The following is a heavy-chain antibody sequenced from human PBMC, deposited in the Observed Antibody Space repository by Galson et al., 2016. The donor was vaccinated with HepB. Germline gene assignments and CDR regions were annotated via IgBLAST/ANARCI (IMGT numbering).Heavy chain of an antibody. J-gene: IGHJ4*02. CDR3: ARAPPAAGSRTWG. Sequence: SLRLSCAISGLTVSNNYMRWVRQAPGKGLEWVSLIYSGGTTHYADSVQGRFTISRDKSKNTLFLQMNSLRADDTAVYHCARAPPAAGSRTWGWGQGSLVTVSS. V-gene: IGHV3-53*01. CDR1: GLTVSNNY. D-gene: IGHD2-8*01. CDR2: IYSGGTT.